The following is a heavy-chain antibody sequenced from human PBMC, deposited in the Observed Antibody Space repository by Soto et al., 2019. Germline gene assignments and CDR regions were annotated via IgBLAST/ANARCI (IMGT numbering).Heavy chain of an antibody. D-gene: IGHD3-3*01. Sequence: VASVKVSCKASGGTFSSYAISWVRQAPGQGLEWMGGIIPIFGTANYAQKFQGRVTITADESTSTAYMELSSLRSEDTAVYYCASRDQYDFWSGSSTVYFDYWGQGTLVTVSS. CDR2: IIPIFGTA. V-gene: IGHV1-69*13. CDR1: GGTFSSYA. CDR3: ASRDQYDFWSGSSTVYFDY. J-gene: IGHJ4*02.